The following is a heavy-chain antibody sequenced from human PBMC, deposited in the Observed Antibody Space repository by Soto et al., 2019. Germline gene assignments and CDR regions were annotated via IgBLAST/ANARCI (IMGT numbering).Heavy chain of an antibody. V-gene: IGHV1-18*01. D-gene: IGHD6-13*01. J-gene: IGHJ4*02. CDR1: GYTFTRYG. CDR2: ISAYNGNT. Sequence: QVQLVQSGAEVKKPGASVKVSCKASGYTFTRYGISWVRQAPGQGLEWMGWISAYNGNTNYAQKLQGRVTMTTEPSTSTACMELRSLRSDDTAVYCCARDWAAAGPLGYWGQGTLVTVSS. CDR3: ARDWAAAGPLGY.